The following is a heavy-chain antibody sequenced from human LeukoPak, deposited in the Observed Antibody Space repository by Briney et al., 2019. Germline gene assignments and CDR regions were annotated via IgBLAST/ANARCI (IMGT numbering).Heavy chain of an antibody. D-gene: IGHD2-2*02. CDR2: IYTSGST. J-gene: IGHJ4*02. CDR1: GGSISSYY. CDR3: ARGYCSSTSCYTFDY. V-gene: IGHV4-4*07. Sequence: PPETLSLTCTVSGGSISSYYWSWIRQPAGKGLEWIGRIYTSGSTNYNPSLKSRVTMSVDTSKNQFSLKLSSVTAADTAVYYCARGYCSSTSCYTFDYWGQGTLVTVSS.